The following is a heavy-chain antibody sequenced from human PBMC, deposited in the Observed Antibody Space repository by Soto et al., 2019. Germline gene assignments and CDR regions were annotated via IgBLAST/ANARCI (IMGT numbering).Heavy chain of an antibody. CDR2: ISSSSSYI. J-gene: IGHJ3*02. CDR3: ARDQGYCSSTSCDAFDI. Sequence: GGSLRLSCAASGFTFSSYSMNWVRQAPGKGLEWVSSISSSSSYIYYADSVKGRFTISRDNAKNSLYLQMNSLRAEETAVYYCARDQGYCSSTSCDAFDIWGQGTMVTVSS. CDR1: GFTFSSYS. V-gene: IGHV3-21*01. D-gene: IGHD2-2*01.